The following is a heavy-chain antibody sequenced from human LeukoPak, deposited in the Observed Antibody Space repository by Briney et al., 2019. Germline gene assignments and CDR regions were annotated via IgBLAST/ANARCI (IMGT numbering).Heavy chain of an antibody. V-gene: IGHV3-7*01. Sequence: GGSLRLSCAASGFIFSNYWLSWVRQAPGKGLEWVVNIKQDGNEKYYVDSVKGRFTISRDNAKNSLHLQMNSLRAEDTAVYYCARDGYSGSYYDYWGQGTLVTVSS. CDR2: IKQDGNEK. D-gene: IGHD1-26*01. CDR1: GFIFSNYW. J-gene: IGHJ4*02. CDR3: ARDGYSGSYYDY.